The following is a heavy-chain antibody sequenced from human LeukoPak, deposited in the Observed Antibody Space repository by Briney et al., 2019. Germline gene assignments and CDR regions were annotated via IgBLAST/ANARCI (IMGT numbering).Heavy chain of an antibody. V-gene: IGHV3-21*01. CDR3: ARTITGTTWFDP. CDR1: GFTVSSNY. D-gene: IGHD1-7*01. CDR2: ISSGTSYI. J-gene: IGHJ5*02. Sequence: GGSLRLSCAASGFTVSSNYMNWVRQAPGKGLEWVSSISSGTSYIYYADSMKGRFTISRDNAKNSLYLQMNSLRAEDTAVYYCARTITGTTWFDPWGQGTLVTVSS.